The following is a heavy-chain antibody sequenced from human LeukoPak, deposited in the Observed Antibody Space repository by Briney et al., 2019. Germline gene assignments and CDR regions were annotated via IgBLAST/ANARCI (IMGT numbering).Heavy chain of an antibody. J-gene: IGHJ4*01. Sequence: GGSLRLSCAASGFTFSSYSMNWVRQAPGKGLEWVSYISSSSSTIYYADSVKGRFTISRDNAKNSLYLQMNSLRAEDTAVYYCAREPAPVILWGQGTLVTVSS. CDR1: GFTFSSYS. CDR2: ISSSSSTI. CDR3: AREPAPVIL. V-gene: IGHV3-48*01. D-gene: IGHD2-21*01.